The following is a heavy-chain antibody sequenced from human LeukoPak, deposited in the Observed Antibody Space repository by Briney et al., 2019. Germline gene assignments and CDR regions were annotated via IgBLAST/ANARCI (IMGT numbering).Heavy chain of an antibody. V-gene: IGHV4-59*01. Sequence: SETLSLTCTVSGGSISSYYWSWIRQPPGKGLEWIGYIYYSGSTNYNPSLKSRLTISGDTSKNQFSLKLNSVTAADTAVYYCARGGSRTVIDYRGQGTLVTVSS. CDR2: IYYSGST. CDR1: GGSISSYY. J-gene: IGHJ4*02. CDR3: ARGGSRTVIDY. D-gene: IGHD1-14*01.